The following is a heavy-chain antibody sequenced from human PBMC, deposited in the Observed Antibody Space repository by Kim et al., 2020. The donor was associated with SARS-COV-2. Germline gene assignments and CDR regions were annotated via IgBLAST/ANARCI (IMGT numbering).Heavy chain of an antibody. V-gene: IGHV3-7*04. Sequence: GGSLRLSCAASGFTFSSYGMSWVRQAPGKGLEWVANIKQDGSEKYYVDSVKGRFTISRDNAKNSLYLQMHSPRAEDTAVYYCARGANVFCSGYYSYWGQGTMVTVSS. D-gene: IGHD3-3*01. CDR3: ARGANVFCSGYYSY. J-gene: IGHJ4*02. CDR1: GFTFSSYG. CDR2: IKQDGSEK.